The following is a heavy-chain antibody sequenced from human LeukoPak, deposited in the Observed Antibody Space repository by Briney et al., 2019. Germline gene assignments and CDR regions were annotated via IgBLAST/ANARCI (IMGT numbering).Heavy chain of an antibody. CDR1: GFTFSSYA. CDR2: ISGSGGST. J-gene: IGHJ6*03. V-gene: IGHV3-23*01. Sequence: GGSLRLSCAASGFTFSSYATSWVRQAPGKGLEWVSAISGSGGSTYYADSVKGRFTISRDNSKNTLYLQMNSLRAEDTAVYYCAKAGQLGGGYYYYMDVWGKGTTVTVSS. CDR3: AKAGQLGGGYYYYMDV. D-gene: IGHD6-6*01.